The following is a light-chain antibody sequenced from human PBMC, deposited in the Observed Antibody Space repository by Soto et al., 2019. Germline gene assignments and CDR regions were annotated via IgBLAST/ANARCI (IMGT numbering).Light chain of an antibody. CDR1: QSVSNNY. J-gene: IGKJ1*01. Sequence: EIVLTQSPGTLSLSPGERATLSCRASQSVSNNYLAWYQQKPGQAPRLLISGASSRSTGIPDRFSGSGSGTHFTLTISRLEPEDFAVYYCQQYGSSPRTFGQQTKVEIK. CDR2: GAS. V-gene: IGKV3-20*01. CDR3: QQYGSSPRT.